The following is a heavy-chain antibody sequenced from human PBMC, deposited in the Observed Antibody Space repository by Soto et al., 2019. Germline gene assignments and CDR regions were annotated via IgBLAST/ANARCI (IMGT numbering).Heavy chain of an antibody. V-gene: IGHV4-30-4*01. CDR3: ARTDGVRGVIRSLRWFDP. D-gene: IGHD3-10*01. Sequence: SETLSLTCTVSGGSISSGDYYWSWIRQPPXKGLEWIGYIYYSGSTYYNPSLKSRVTISVDTSKNQFSLKLSSVTAADTAVYYCARTDGVRGVIRSLRWFDPWGQGTLVTVSS. J-gene: IGHJ5*02. CDR1: GGSISSGDYY. CDR2: IYYSGST.